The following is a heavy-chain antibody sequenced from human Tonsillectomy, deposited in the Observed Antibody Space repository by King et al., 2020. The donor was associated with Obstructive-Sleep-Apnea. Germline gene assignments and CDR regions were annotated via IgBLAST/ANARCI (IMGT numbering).Heavy chain of an antibody. D-gene: IGHD4-17*01. CDR1: GGSISSGTYY. Sequence: VPLQESGPGLVKPSQTLSLTCTVSGGSISSGTYYWSWIRQRPGKGLEWIGYIYHSGSTYYNPSLKSRVTISVDTSKNQFSLKLSSVTAADTAVYYCARSFGDYSHWYFDLWGRGTLVTVSS. CDR2: IYHSGST. V-gene: IGHV4-31*03. CDR3: ARSFGDYSHWYFDL. J-gene: IGHJ2*01.